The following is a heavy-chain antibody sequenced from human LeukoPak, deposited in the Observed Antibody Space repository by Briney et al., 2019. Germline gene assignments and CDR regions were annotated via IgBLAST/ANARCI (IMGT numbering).Heavy chain of an antibody. Sequence: GGSLRLSCAASGLPFSISWMSWVRQAPGKGLQCVGNIKPDGSETFYVDSVRGRFTISRDNARNLLFSQMNSLRVDDTAVYYCAFGNAFDVWGRGTMVTVSS. J-gene: IGHJ3*01. CDR3: AFGNAFDV. D-gene: IGHD2-15*01. CDR2: IKPDGSET. CDR1: GLPFSISW. V-gene: IGHV3-7*01.